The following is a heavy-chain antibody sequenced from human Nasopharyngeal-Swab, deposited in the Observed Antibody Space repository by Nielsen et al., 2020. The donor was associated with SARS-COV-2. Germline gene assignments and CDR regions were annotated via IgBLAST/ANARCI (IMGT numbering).Heavy chain of an antibody. D-gene: IGHD6-6*01. Sequence: SKTLSLTCTVSGGSISSSSYYWGWIRQPPGKGLEWIGSIYYSGSTYYSPSLKSRVTISVDTSKNQFSLKLSSVTAADTAVYYCARVYSSSSWVGLRYYYYYMDVWGKGTTVTVSS. CDR2: IYYSGST. CDR1: GGSISSSSYY. CDR3: ARVYSSSSWVGLRYYYYYMDV. J-gene: IGHJ6*03. V-gene: IGHV4-39*07.